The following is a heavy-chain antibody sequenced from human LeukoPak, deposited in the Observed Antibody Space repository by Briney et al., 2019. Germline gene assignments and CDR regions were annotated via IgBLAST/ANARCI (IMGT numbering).Heavy chain of an antibody. J-gene: IGHJ4*02. CDR3: ARDKIVGPTKFDS. V-gene: IGHV3-7*03. CDR2: IKKEGSEM. Sequence: GGSLRLSCAASGFTFTNYWMSWVRQAPGKGLEWVANIKKEGSEMNYVDAVKGRFTISRDNAKSSLYLQMNSLRVEDTAVYYCARDKIVGPTKFDSWGQGTLVTVSS. CDR1: GFTFTNYW. D-gene: IGHD1-26*01.